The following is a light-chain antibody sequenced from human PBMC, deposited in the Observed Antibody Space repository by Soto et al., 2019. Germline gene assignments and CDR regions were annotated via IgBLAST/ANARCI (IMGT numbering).Light chain of an antibody. Sequence: QSLLTQPASVSGSPGHAITIPRTGTSSDDGAYNFVSWYQHHPGRAPKLIIYTVTIPPSGDSNRFSRSNSGHTASLTISGLQAEDEAEYYCSSYTTSSPYGFGSGTKVTVL. CDR3: SSYTTSSPYG. CDR1: SSDDGAYNF. J-gene: IGLJ1*01. CDR2: TVT. V-gene: IGLV2-14*01.